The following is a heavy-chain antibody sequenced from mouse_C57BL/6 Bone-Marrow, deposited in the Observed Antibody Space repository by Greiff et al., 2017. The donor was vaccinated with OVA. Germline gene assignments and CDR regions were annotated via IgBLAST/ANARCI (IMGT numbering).Heavy chain of an antibody. Sequence: EVKLVESGGGLVKPGGSLKLSCAASGFTFSSYAMSWVRQTPEKRLEWVATISDGGSYTYYPDNVKGRFTISRDNAKNNLYLQMSHLKSEDTAMYYCARDLKTVVAHYFDYWGQGTTLTVSS. J-gene: IGHJ2*01. CDR2: ISDGGSYT. D-gene: IGHD1-1*01. CDR3: ARDLKTVVAHYFDY. CDR1: GFTFSSYA. V-gene: IGHV5-4*01.